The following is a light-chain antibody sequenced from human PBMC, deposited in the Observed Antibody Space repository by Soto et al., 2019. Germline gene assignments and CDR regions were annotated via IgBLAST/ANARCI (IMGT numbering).Light chain of an antibody. CDR1: QSVSSN. CDR3: QPYNNWPLT. J-gene: IGKJ4*01. CDR2: GAP. V-gene: IGKV3D-15*01. Sequence: EIVMPQSPATLSVSPGERATLSSRASQSVSSNLAWYQHTPGQARTLLTYGAPNRATGIPDRFSGSGSGTEFTLTISSLQSEDFAVYYCQPYNNWPLTFGGGNKV.